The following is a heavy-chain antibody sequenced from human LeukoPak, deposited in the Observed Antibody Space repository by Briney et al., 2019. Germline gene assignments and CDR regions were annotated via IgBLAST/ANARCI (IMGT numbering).Heavy chain of an antibody. Sequence: ASVNVSCTASGYTFSNHGISWVRQAPGQGLEWMGWICAYGGNTKYAQNVQGRVTMATDTSTRTAYMEVGSLRSDDTAVYYCATDDCHGDCQGYWGQGNLVPVSS. D-gene: IGHD2-21*02. CDR3: ATDDCHGDCQGY. J-gene: IGHJ4*02. CDR2: ICAYGGNT. V-gene: IGHV1-18*01. CDR1: GYTFSNHG.